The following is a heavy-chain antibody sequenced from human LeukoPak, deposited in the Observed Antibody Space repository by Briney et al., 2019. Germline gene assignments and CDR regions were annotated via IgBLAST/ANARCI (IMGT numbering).Heavy chain of an antibody. CDR1: GFTFSSYA. CDR2: MSDSGGAT. J-gene: IGHJ4*02. V-gene: IGHV3-23*01. Sequence: GGSLRLSCAASGFTFSSYAMNWVRQAPGKGLEWVSAMSDSGGATYYSDSVKGRFTISRDDSKNMLYLEMNSLRAEDTALYYCAKSGLNRFDYWGQGTLVTVSS. CDR3: AKSGLNRFDY. D-gene: IGHD2-15*01.